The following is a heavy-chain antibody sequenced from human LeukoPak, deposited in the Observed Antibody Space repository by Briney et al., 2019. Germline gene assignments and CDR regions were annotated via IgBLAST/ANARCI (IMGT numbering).Heavy chain of an antibody. CDR2: IYYSGNT. CDR3: ARGGAAADHYYYYYMDV. V-gene: IGHV4-39*07. J-gene: IGHJ6*03. Sequence: SETLSLTCTVSGVSISSSNSYWGWIRQPPGKGLEWIGSIYYSGNTYYNASLKSQVSISIDTSKNQFSLRLTSVTAADTAVYYCARGGAAADHYYYYYMDVWGKGTTVTISS. CDR1: GVSISSSNSY. D-gene: IGHD6-13*01.